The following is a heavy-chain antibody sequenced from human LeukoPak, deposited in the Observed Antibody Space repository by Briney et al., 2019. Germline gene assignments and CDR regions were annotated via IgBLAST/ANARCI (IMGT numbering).Heavy chain of an antibody. CDR3: ARALTAYYGSGSYSGFDY. D-gene: IGHD3-10*01. V-gene: IGHV3-11*05. CDR1: GFTFTDYY. J-gene: IGHJ4*02. Sequence: GGSLRLSCAASGFTFTDYYMTWIRQAPGKGLEWVSYISSGSNYINYADSVKGRFTISRDNAKNSLYLQMNSLRAEDTAVYYCARALTAYYGSGSYSGFDYWGQGTLVTASS. CDR2: ISSGSNYI.